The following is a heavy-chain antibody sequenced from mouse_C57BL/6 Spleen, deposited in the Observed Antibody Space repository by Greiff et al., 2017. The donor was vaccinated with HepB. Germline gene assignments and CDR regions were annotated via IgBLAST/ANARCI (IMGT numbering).Heavy chain of an antibody. J-gene: IGHJ1*03. CDR3: ARSPITTVVATDFDV. Sequence: VQGVESGPELVKPGASVKISCKASGYAFSSSWMNWVKQRPGKGLEWIGRIYPGDGDTNYNGKFKGKATLTADKSSSTAYMQLSSLTSEDSAVYFCARSPITTVVATDFDVWGTGTTVTVSS. D-gene: IGHD1-1*01. CDR2: IYPGDGDT. V-gene: IGHV1-82*01. CDR1: GYAFSSSW.